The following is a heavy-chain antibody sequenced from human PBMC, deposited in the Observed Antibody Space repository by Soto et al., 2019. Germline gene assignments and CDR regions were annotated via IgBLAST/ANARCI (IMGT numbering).Heavy chain of an antibody. CDR3: ARYSSSSVFGPAHAFDI. CDR1: GFTFSSYS. Sequence: GGSLRLSCAASGFTFSSYSMNWVRQAPGKGLEWVSSISSSSSYIYYADSVKGRFTISRDNAKNSLYLQMNSLRAEETAVYYCARYSSSSVFGPAHAFDIWGQGTMVTVSS. CDR2: ISSSSSYI. D-gene: IGHD6-6*01. J-gene: IGHJ3*02. V-gene: IGHV3-21*01.